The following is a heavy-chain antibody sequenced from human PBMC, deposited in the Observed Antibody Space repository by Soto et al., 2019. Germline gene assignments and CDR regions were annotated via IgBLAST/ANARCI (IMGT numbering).Heavy chain of an antibody. CDR2: FDPEDGET. Sequence: EASVKVSCKVSGYTLTELSMHWVRQAPGKGLEWMGGFDPEDGETIYSQKFQGRVTVTEDTSTDTVYMELSSLRSEDTAVYYCATLVSGEGVVGAILNWFDPWGQGTLVTVS. D-gene: IGHD1-26*01. V-gene: IGHV1-24*01. CDR3: ATLVSGEGVVGAILNWFDP. CDR1: GYTLTELS. J-gene: IGHJ5*02.